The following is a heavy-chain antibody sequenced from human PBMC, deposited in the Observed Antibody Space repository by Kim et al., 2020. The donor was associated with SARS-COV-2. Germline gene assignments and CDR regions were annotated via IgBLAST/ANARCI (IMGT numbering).Heavy chain of an antibody. CDR3: ARDKGERRRDYYYYYMDV. CDR2: INPSGGST. Sequence: ASVKVSCKASGYTFTSYYMHWVRQAPGQGLEWMGIINPSGGSTSYAQKFQGRVTMTRDTSTSTVYMELSSLRSEDTAVYYCARDKGERRRDYYYYYMDVWGKGTTVTVSS. V-gene: IGHV1-46*01. CDR1: GYTFTSYY. J-gene: IGHJ6*03. D-gene: IGHD1-1*01.